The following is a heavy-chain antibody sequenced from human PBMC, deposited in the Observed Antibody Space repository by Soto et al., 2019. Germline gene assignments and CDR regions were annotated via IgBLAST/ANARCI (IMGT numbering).Heavy chain of an antibody. D-gene: IGHD1-26*01. Sequence: QVQLQESGPGLVKPTQTLSLTCTVSGGSISSGDYYWSWIRQPPGKGLEWIGYIYYSGSTYYNPSLKSRATISVDTSKNQFSLKLSSVTAADTAVYYCARGGSGSYTFPRWYFDLWGRGTLVTVSS. V-gene: IGHV4-30-4*01. CDR2: IYYSGST. CDR1: GGSISSGDYY. J-gene: IGHJ2*01. CDR3: ARGGSGSYTFPRWYFDL.